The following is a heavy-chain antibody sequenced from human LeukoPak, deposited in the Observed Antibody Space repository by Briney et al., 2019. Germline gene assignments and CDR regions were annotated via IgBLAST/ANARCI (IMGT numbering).Heavy chain of an antibody. CDR1: GAPISRFY. Sequence: PSETLSLICTASGAPISRFYWNWVRQPPGKGLEWIGNIYNGVPTFFNPSLKSRVTLSVDTSKKQFSLQLATVTAADTAVYYCVQTTGWPGFDYWGQGILVTVSS. D-gene: IGHD6-19*01. CDR3: VQTTGWPGFDY. CDR2: IYNGVPT. V-gene: IGHV4-4*09. J-gene: IGHJ4*02.